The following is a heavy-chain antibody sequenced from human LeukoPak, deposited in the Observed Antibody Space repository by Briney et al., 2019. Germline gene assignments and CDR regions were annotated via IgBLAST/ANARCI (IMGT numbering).Heavy chain of an antibody. CDR2: VSSNGDST. J-gene: IGHJ2*01. V-gene: IGHV3-64*03. Sequence: GGSLRLSCSASGFTFTSYGMHWVRQAPGKGLEYVSVVSSNGDSTYYADSMKGRVTISRDNSTNTLYLQMSSLRAEDWAVSSCVKGMTGKYWYFDLWGRGTLVTVSS. CDR3: VKGMTGKYWYFDL. CDR1: GFTFTSYG. D-gene: IGHD1-1*01.